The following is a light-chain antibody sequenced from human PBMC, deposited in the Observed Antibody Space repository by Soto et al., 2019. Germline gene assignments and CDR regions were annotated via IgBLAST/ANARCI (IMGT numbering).Light chain of an antibody. Sequence: QSVLTQPPSASGTPGQRVTISCSGSSSNIGSNYVFWYQQLPGTAPKLLIYRNNQRPSGVPDRFSGSKSGTSASQAISGLRSEDEADYYCAAWDNSLSGRVVFGGGTQLTVL. J-gene: IGLJ2*01. CDR1: SSNIGSNY. CDR3: AAWDNSLSGRVV. CDR2: RNN. V-gene: IGLV1-47*01.